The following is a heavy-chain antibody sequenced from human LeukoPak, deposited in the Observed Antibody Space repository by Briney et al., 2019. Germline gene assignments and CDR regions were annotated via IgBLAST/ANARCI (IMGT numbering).Heavy chain of an antibody. CDR1: GYTFTHYT. D-gene: IGHD6-6*01. CDR2: INTNTGNP. CDR3: ARVMSSSSRWFDP. Sequence: ASVRVSCKGSGYTFTHYTINWVRQAPGQGLEWMGWINTNTGNPTYAQGFTGRFVFSLDTSVSTAYLQISSLKAEDTAVYYCARVMSSSSRWFDPWGQGTLVTVSS. J-gene: IGHJ5*02. V-gene: IGHV7-4-1*02.